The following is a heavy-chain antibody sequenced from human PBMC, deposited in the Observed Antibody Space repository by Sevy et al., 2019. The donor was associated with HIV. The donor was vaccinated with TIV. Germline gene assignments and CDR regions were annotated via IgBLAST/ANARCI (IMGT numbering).Heavy chain of an antibody. CDR3: AKRGNGRFELDY. V-gene: IGHV3-23*01. CDR1: GFTFSSYA. D-gene: IGHD3-10*01. Sequence: GGSLRLSCAASGFTFSSYAMDRVRQAPGKGLEWVSTISGSRETTYYADSVKGRFTISRDHSQNTVFLQMNSLRAEDTAVYYCAKRGNGRFELDYWGRGTLVTVSS. CDR2: ISGSRETT. J-gene: IGHJ4*02.